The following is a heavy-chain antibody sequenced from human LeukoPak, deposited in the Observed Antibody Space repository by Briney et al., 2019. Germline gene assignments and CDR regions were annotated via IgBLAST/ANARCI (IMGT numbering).Heavy chain of an antibody. J-gene: IGHJ4*02. CDR2: ISGSGGST. V-gene: IGHV3-23*01. CDR1: GFTVSSNY. D-gene: IGHD2-2*01. Sequence: PGGSLRLSCAASGFTVSSNYMSWVRQAPGKGLEWVSAISGSGGSTYYADSVKGRFTISRDNSKNTLYLQMNSLRAEDTAVYYCAKAIVVVPAVFGYWGQGTLVTVSS. CDR3: AKAIVVVPAVFGY.